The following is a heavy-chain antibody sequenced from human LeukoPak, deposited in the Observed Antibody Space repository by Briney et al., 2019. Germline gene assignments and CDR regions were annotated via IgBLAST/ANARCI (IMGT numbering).Heavy chain of an antibody. J-gene: IGHJ4*02. CDR2: ISGSGGST. CDR1: GFTFSSYA. Sequence: GGSLRLSCAASGFTFSSYAMSWVRQAPGKGLEWVSAISGSGGSTYYADSVKGRFTISRDNSKNTLYLQMNSLRAEDTAVYYCAKDPGDGPQSEGYFDYWGQGTLVTVSS. D-gene: IGHD3-16*01. CDR3: AKDPGDGPQSEGYFDY. V-gene: IGHV3-23*01.